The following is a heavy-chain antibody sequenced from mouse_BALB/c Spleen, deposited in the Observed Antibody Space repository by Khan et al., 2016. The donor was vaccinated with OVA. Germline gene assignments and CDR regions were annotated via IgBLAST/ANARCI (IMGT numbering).Heavy chain of an antibody. J-gene: IGHJ3*01. CDR1: DYSITSEYT. D-gene: IGHD2-4*01. CDR3: ARKDYYDYDPFPY. V-gene: IGHV3-2*02. Sequence: VQLKQSGPGLVKPSQSLSLTCTVTDYSITSEYTWNWIRQFPGNKLEWMGYINYSGNTRFNPSLKSRTSITRDTSKNQFFLQLNSVTTEDTATYYCARKDYYDYDPFPYWGQGTLVTVSA. CDR2: INYSGNT.